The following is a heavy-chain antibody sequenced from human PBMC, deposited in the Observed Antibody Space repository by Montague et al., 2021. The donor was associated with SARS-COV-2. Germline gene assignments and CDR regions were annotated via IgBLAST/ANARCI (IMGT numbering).Heavy chain of an antibody. J-gene: IGHJ5*02. CDR2: IYYIGRT. Sequence: SETLSLTCTVSGGSISNYFWSWIRQPPGKGLEWIGYIYYIGRTNYNPSLKSRVTISVDTSKNQFSLKLTSVTAADTAVYYCARVPHDYGWFDPWGQGILVTVSS. D-gene: IGHD4-17*01. V-gene: IGHV4-59*08. CDR1: GGSISNYF. CDR3: ARVPHDYGWFDP.